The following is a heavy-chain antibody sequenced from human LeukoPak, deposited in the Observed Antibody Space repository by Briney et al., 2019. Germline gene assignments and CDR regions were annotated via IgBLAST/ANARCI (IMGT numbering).Heavy chain of an antibody. CDR2: VYYSGST. CDR3: ARLGPVYSVDY. V-gene: IGHV4-39*01. J-gene: IGHJ4*02. CDR1: GGSITSSSYY. Sequence: SETLSLTCTVSGGSITSSSYYWGWIRQPPGKGLEWIGTVYYSGSTYYNPSLKSRVTISVDTSKNEFSLKLSSVTAADTAVYYCARLGPVYSVDYWGQGTLVTVSS. D-gene: IGHD2-15*01.